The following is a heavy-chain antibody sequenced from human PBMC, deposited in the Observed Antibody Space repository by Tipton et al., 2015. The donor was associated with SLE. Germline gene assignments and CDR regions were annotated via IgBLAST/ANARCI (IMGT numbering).Heavy chain of an antibody. CDR1: GYSISTASQY. CDR3: ARHGSRGFYASGTLPAGSAFDI. Sequence: TLSLTCTVSGYSISTASQYWGWIRQPPGKGLEWVWSVFHIGTTYYNPSLESRLTTSIDTSKNQFSLNLRSLTAADTAVYYCARHGSRGFYASGTLPAGSAFDIWGQGTVVTISS. CDR2: VFHIGTT. D-gene: IGHD3-10*01. V-gene: IGHV4-39*07. J-gene: IGHJ3*02.